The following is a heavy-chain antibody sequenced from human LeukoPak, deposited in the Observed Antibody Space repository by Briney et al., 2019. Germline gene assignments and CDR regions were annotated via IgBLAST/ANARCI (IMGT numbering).Heavy chain of an antibody. V-gene: IGHV3-23*01. CDR2: ITISGGTT. D-gene: IGHD3-10*02. CDR3: AELGITMIGGV. J-gene: IGHJ6*04. Sequence: GGSLRLSCAASGFTFSTYAMSWVRQAPGKGPEWVSAITISGGTTYYADSVKGRFTISRDNSKNMLYLQMNSLRAEDTAVYYCAELGITMIGGVWGKGTTVTISS. CDR1: GFTFSTYA.